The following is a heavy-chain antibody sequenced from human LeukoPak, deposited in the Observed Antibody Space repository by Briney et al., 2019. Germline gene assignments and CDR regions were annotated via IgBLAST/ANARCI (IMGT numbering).Heavy chain of an antibody. Sequence: GGSLRLSCAASGFTFSNYWMSWVRQAPGKGLEWVANIKQDGSEKYYVDSVKGRFTIFRDDAKNSLYLQMNSLRAEDTAVYYCARKAYGMDVWGKGTTVTASS. CDR1: GFTFSNYW. V-gene: IGHV3-7*03. CDR3: ARKAYGMDV. CDR2: IKQDGSEK. J-gene: IGHJ6*04.